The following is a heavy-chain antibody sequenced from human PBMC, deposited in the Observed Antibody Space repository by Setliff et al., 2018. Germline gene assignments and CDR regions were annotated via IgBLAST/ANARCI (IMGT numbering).Heavy chain of an antibody. CDR2: IWDDGGNK. D-gene: IGHD2-15*01. CDR3: ARTCSGSGCYAGLES. Sequence: GGSLRLSCAASGFTFSTYRMHWVRQAPGKGLEWVAVIWDDGGNKYHADSVKGRFTISRDNSKNTLYLQMNSLRPDDTAVYYCARTCSGSGCYAGLESWGQGTPVTVAS. J-gene: IGHJ4*02. V-gene: IGHV3-33*08. CDR1: GFTFSTYR.